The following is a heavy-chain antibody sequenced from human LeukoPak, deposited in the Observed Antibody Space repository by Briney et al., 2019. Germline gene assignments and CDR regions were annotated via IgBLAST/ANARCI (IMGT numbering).Heavy chain of an antibody. J-gene: IGHJ4*02. D-gene: IGHD3-22*01. Sequence: GASVKVSCKTSGYSFTAYFIHWVRQAPGQGLEWMGWINPNSGGTKYTQKFQDRVTMTRDTSSSTAYIELSRLRSDDTAVYYCARAGHNSESGGYDYWGQGTLVTVSS. CDR3: ARAGHNSESGGYDY. V-gene: IGHV1-2*02. CDR1: GYSFTAYF. CDR2: INPNSGGT.